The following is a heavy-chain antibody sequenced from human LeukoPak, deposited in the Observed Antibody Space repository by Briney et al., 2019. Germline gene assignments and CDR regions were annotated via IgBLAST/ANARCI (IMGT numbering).Heavy chain of an antibody. V-gene: IGHV1-2*06. Sequence: GASVKVPCRAAGYIFTDYYVHWVRQAPGQGLEWMGRINSNSGGTNYAQKFQGRVTMTRDTSISTAYMELSRLGSDDTAVYYCARDYSNYDYYYAMDVWGQGTTVTVSS. CDR1: GYIFTDYY. CDR3: ARDYSNYDYYYAMDV. J-gene: IGHJ6*02. D-gene: IGHD4-11*01. CDR2: INSNSGGT.